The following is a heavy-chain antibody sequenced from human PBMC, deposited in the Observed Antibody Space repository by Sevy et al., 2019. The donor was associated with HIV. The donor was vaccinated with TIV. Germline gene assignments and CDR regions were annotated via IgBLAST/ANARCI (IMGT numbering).Heavy chain of an antibody. D-gene: IGHD1-26*01. J-gene: IGHJ4*02. CDR3: AGENAWGRGYS. CDR1: GGSITSLY. CDR2: IYYNDKI. V-gene: IGHV4-59*08. Sequence: SETLSLTCTVSGGSITSLYWNWIRQPPGKGLEWIANIYYNDKINYNPSLKSRVTLSLDTSKNQFSLRLISVTAADTAMYYCAGENAWGRGYSWGQGTLVTVSS.